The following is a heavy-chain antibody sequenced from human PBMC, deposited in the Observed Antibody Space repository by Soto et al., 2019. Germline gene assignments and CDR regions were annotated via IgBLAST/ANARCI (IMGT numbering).Heavy chain of an antibody. J-gene: IGHJ5*02. CDR1: GGTFSSYA. D-gene: IGHD6-19*01. CDR3: ARGSSGYYWFDP. V-gene: IGHV1-69*13. Sequence: SVKVSCKASGGTFSSYAISWVRQAPGQGLEWMGGIIPIFGTANYAQKFQGRVTITADESTSTAYMELSSLRSEDTAVYYCARGSSGYYWFDPWGQGTLVIVSS. CDR2: IIPIFGTA.